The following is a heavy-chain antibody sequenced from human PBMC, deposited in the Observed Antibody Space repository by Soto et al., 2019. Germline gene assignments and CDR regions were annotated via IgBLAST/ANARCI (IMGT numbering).Heavy chain of an antibody. V-gene: IGHV1-69*06. CDR1: GGTFSSYA. CDR2: IIPIFGTA. J-gene: IGHJ6*02. D-gene: IGHD6-13*01. CDR3: AREIAAAGDYYYYGMDV. Sequence: ASVKVSCKASGGTFSSYAISWVRQAPGQGLEWMGGIIPIFGTANYAQKFQGRVTITADKSTSTAYMELSSLRSEDTAVYYCAREIAAAGDYYYYGMDVWGQGTTVTVSS.